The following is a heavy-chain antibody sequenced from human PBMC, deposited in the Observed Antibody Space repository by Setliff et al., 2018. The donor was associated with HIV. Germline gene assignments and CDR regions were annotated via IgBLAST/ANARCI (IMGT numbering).Heavy chain of an antibody. Sequence: TLSLTCAVSGGSISSSNWWSWVRQPPGKGLEWIGEIYHSGSTNYNPSLKSRVTISVDKSKNQFSLKLSSVTAADTAVYYCARASMVRGVIITSHWFDPWGQGTLVT. CDR1: GGSISSSNW. J-gene: IGHJ5*02. CDR2: IYHSGST. CDR3: ARASMVRGVIITSHWFDP. V-gene: IGHV4-4*02. D-gene: IGHD3-10*01.